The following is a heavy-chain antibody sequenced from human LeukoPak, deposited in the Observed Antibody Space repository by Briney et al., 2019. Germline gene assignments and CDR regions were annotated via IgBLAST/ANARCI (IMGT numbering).Heavy chain of an antibody. J-gene: IGHJ4*02. CDR1: GGTSNSHA. Sequence: ASVTVSCKASGGTSNSHAISGVRLAPGQGLEWMGRIIPNLGTTNRAQNFQDRVTLTADKSTNTAYMELTSLTSDDTAVYYCATTNDGGGYQWGDFFDFWGQGTLVTVSS. CDR2: IIPNLGTT. D-gene: IGHD3-22*01. V-gene: IGHV1-69*04. CDR3: ATTNDGGGYQWGDFFDF.